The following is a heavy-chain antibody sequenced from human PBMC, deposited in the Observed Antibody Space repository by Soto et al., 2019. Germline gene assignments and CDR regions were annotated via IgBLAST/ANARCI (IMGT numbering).Heavy chain of an antibody. J-gene: IGHJ6*02. V-gene: IGHV1-8*01. D-gene: IGHD4-17*01. CDR3: AREVPWTTVTGAGRYYYGMDV. Sequence: ASVKVSCKASGYTFTSYDINWVRQATGQGLEWMGWMNPNSGNTVYVQKFQGRVTMTRNTSISTAYMELSSLRSEDTAVYYCAREVPWTTVTGAGRYYYGMDVWGQGTTVTVSS. CDR1: GYTFTSYD. CDR2: MNPNSGNT.